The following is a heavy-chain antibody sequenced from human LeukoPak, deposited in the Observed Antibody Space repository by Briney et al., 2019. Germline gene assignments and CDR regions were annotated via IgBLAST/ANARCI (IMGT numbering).Heavy chain of an antibody. V-gene: IGHV1-46*01. CDR2: INPSGGST. D-gene: IGHD4-23*01. J-gene: IGHJ6*03. CDR1: GYTFTSYY. CDR3: ARGVTTVVTYYYYYYMDV. Sequence: GASVKVSCKASGYTFTSYYMHWVRQAPGQGLEWMEIINPSGGSTSYAQKFQGRVTMTRDMSTSTVYMELSSLRSEDTAVYYCARGVTTVVTYYYYYYMDVWGKGTTVTVSS.